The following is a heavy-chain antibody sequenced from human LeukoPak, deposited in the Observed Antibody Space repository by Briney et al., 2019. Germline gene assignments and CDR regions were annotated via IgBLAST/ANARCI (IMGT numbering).Heavy chain of an antibody. CDR3: ARDSDYCSSTSCYFFDY. Sequence: GGSLRLSCAASGFTFSSYGMHWVRQAPGKGLEWVAVISYDGSNKYYADSVKGRFTISRDNSKNTLYLQMNSLRAEDTAVYYCARDSDYCSSTSCYFFDYWGQGTLVTVSS. J-gene: IGHJ4*02. V-gene: IGHV3-33*01. CDR2: ISYDGSNK. CDR1: GFTFSSYG. D-gene: IGHD2-2*01.